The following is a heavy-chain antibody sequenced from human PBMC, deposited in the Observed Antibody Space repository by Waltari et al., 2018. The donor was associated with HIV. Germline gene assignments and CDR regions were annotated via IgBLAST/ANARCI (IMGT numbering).Heavy chain of an antibody. CDR3: AGGTPYYFYMDV. J-gene: IGHJ6*03. Sequence: QVQLQQWGAGLLQPSETLSLTCAVYGGSFSNYHWNWIRQFPGKGLEWIGEINHSGSTNYNPSLKSRVIISVDTSKNQFSLKLSSVTVADTAVYYCAGGTPYYFYMDVWARGTTVTVSS. V-gene: IGHV4-34*01. CDR2: INHSGST. CDR1: GGSFSNYH.